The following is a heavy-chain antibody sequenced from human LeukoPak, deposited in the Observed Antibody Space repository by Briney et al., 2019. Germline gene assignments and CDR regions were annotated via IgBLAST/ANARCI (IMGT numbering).Heavy chain of an antibody. CDR1: GFTFSNYW. CDR2: INSDGITA. Sequence: GGSLRLSCAASGFTFSNYWIHWVRQAPGKGLVWVSHINSDGITATYADSVKGRFTISRDNSKNTLYLRMNSLRAEDTAMYYCARETLAGYDYWGQGTLVTVSS. J-gene: IGHJ4*02. CDR3: ARETLAGYDY. V-gene: IGHV3-74*01. D-gene: IGHD6-19*01.